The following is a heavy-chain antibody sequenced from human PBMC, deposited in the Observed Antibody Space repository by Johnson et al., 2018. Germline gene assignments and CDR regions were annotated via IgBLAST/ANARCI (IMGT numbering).Heavy chain of an antibody. CDR3: ARDGGDYDHNIYHMDV. J-gene: IGHJ6*03. Sequence: VQLQESGGGLVQPGGSLRLSCAASGFTFSNYWMHWVRQAQGKGLVWVSRINTDGRSTGYADSAQGRFTLPRANAKNTLFLQMNSPRADDTAVYYCARDGGDYDHNIYHMDVWGKGTTVTVSS. CDR1: GFTFSNYW. D-gene: IGHD3-16*01. V-gene: IGHV3-74*01. CDR2: INTDGRST.